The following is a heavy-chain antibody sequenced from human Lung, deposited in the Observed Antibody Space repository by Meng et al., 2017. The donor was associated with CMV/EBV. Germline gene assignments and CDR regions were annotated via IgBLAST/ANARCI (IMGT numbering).Heavy chain of an antibody. D-gene: IGHD3-22*01. Sequence: AELVLCGAEGEKPGAPVKVSCKASGYTLTSYAMHWVRQAPGQRLEWMGWINAGNGNTKYSQRFQGRVTITRDTSASTAYMELSSLRSEDTTVYYCARAGYDSSGYYPQPFDYWGQGTLVTVSS. V-gene: IGHV1-3*01. CDR2: INAGNGNT. CDR3: ARAGYDSSGYYPQPFDY. CDR1: GYTLTSYA. J-gene: IGHJ4*02.